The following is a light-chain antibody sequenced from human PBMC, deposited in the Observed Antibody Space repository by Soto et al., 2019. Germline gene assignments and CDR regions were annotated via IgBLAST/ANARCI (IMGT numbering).Light chain of an antibody. CDR3: ETRSNWPPIP. J-gene: IGKJ5*01. Sequence: EIVLTQSPATLSLSPGERATLSCRASQSVSSYLAWYQQKPGQAPRLLIYDASNRATGIPARFSGSGSGTNFTLTISSLEPEDFSVYYCETRSNWPPIPFGQGTRLEIK. V-gene: IGKV3-11*01. CDR1: QSVSSY. CDR2: DAS.